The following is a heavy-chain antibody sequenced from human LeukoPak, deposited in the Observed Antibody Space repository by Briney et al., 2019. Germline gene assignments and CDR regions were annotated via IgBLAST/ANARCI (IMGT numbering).Heavy chain of an antibody. CDR1: GDSVSSNSAA. J-gene: IGHJ5*02. Sequence: SQTLSLTCAISGDSVSSNSAACNWIRQSPSRGLEWLGRTYYRSKWYNDYAVFVKSRITITPDTSKNQFSLQLKSVTPEDTAVYYCARDSTYYYDSSGYSTSYNWFDPWGQGTLVTVSS. V-gene: IGHV6-1*01. CDR3: ARDSTYYYDSSGYSTSYNWFDP. D-gene: IGHD3-22*01. CDR2: TYYRSKWYN.